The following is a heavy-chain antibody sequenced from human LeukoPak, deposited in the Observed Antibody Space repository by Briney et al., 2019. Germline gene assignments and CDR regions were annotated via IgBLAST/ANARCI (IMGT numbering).Heavy chain of an antibody. D-gene: IGHD2-15*01. CDR2: IYYGGNT. CDR3: ARVVVAAHNWFDP. J-gene: IGHJ5*02. CDR1: GGSISSNNYY. Sequence: SETLSLTCTVSGGSISSNNYYWGWIRRPPGKGQEWIGSIYYGGNTYYNPSLKSRITISVDTSKNQFSLRLGSVTAADTAVYYCARVVVAAHNWFDPWGQGTLVTVSS. V-gene: IGHV4-39*07.